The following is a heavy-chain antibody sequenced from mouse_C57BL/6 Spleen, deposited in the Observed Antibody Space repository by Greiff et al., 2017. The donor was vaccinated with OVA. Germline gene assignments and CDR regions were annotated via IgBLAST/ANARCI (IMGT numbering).Heavy chain of an antibody. CDR3: ARYYYGPWFAY. CDR2: IHPNSGST. CDR1: GYTFTSYW. V-gene: IGHV1-64*01. J-gene: IGHJ3*01. D-gene: IGHD1-1*01. Sequence: QVQLQQPGAELVKPGASVKLSCKASGYTFTSYWMHWVKQRPGQGLEWIGMIHPNSGSTNYNEKFKSKATLTVDKSSSTAYMQLSSLTSEDSAVYYCARYYYGPWFAYWGQGTLVTVSA.